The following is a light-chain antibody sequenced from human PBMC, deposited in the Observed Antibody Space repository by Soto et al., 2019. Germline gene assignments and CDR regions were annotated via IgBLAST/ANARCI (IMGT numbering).Light chain of an antibody. CDR3: QQYNNWPPVT. V-gene: IGKV3-11*01. J-gene: IGKJ4*01. CDR2: DAS. Sequence: EIVLTQSPATLSLSPGERATLSCRASQSVSRYLAWYQQKPGQAPRLFIYDASYRATGIPARFSGSGSGTDFTLTIGSLEPEDFAVYYCQQYNNWPPVTFGGGTKWIS. CDR1: QSVSRY.